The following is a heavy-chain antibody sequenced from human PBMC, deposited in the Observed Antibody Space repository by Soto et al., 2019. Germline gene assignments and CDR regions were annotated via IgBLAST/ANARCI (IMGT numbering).Heavy chain of an antibody. Sequence: PGGSLRLSCAASEFIFKMYWMHWVRQSPGKGLVWISRIYNDGTYSDYADSVRGRFTISRDNVNDTLYLQMNNLRAEDSGLYYCTRGPRPISTGTGDYWGQGTQVTVSS. CDR1: EFIFKMYW. CDR3: TRGPRPISTGTGDY. V-gene: IGHV3-74*01. CDR2: IYNDGTYS. D-gene: IGHD3-10*01. J-gene: IGHJ4*02.